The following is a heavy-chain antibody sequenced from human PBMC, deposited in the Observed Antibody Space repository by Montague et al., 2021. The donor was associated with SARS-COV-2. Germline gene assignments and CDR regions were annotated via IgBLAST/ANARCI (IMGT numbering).Heavy chain of an antibody. Sequence: SETLSLTCAVYGGSFSGYYWSWIRQPPGKGLEWIGEINHSGSTNYNQSLKSRVTISVDTSKNQFSLKLSSVTAADTAVYYCTREGYQVLWSDYYYYGMDVWVQGTTVTVSS. CDR1: GGSFSGYY. V-gene: IGHV4-34*01. CDR3: TREGYQVLWSDYYYYGMDV. CDR2: INHSGST. D-gene: IGHD2-2*01. J-gene: IGHJ6*02.